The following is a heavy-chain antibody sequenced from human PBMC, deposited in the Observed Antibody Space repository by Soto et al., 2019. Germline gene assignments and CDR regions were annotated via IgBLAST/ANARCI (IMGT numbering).Heavy chain of an antibody. CDR3: ARSLAEGYCISAGCYTRPLNGMYV. CDR1: GYTFGGYY. J-gene: IGHJ6*02. D-gene: IGHD2-2*02. V-gene: IGHV1-2*02. Sequence: QEQLVQSGAEVKKPGASVKVSCKASGYTFGGYYIHWLRQAPGQGLEWMGWINPNSGATNYAQKFQGRVTVTRDMSTSTAYMELSRLMSDDTAVFYCARSLAEGYCISAGCYTRPLNGMYVWGQGTTVTVSS. CDR2: INPNSGAT.